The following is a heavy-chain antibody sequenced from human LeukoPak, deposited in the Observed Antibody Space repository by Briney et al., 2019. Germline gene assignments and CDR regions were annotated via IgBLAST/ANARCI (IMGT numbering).Heavy chain of an antibody. CDR3: AKGIPCWYYVDY. CDR2: ITGSGGGT. CDR1: GFTFSNYA. J-gene: IGHJ4*02. D-gene: IGHD2-21*01. Sequence: GGSLRLSCAASGFTFSNYAMTWVRQPPGKGLGWVSAITGSGGGTYYADSVKGRFTISRDNSKNTLYLQMNSLRAEDTAIYYCAKGIPCWYYVDYWGQGTLVTFSS. V-gene: IGHV3-23*01.